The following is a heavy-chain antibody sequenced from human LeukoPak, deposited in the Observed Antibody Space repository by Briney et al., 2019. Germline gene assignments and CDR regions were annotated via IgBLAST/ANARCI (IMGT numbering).Heavy chain of an antibody. V-gene: IGHV1-2*02. CDR1: GYTFTGYY. D-gene: IGHD2-2*01. J-gene: IGHJ5*02. CDR3: ARAPYYCSSTSCYVSPNWFDP. CDR2: INPNSGGT. Sequence: ASVKVSCKASGYTFTGYYMHWVRQAPGQGLEWMGWINPNSGGTNYAQKFQGRVTMTRDTSISTAYMELSRLRSDDTAVYYCARAPYYCSSTSCYVSPNWFDPWGQGTLVTVSS.